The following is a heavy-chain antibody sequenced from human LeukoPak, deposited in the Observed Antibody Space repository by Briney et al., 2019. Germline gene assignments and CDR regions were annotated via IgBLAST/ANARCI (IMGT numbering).Heavy chain of an antibody. J-gene: IGHJ4*02. V-gene: IGHV3-7*01. D-gene: IGHD2-21*01. CDR2: IKEDGSEK. Sequence: PGGSLRLSCAVSGFSFRSCWMSWVRQAPGKGLEWVANIKEDGSEKYYVDSVKGRFTISRDNAKNALYLQMNSLRAEDTAVYYCARVAWPHYFDYWGQGTLVTVSS. CDR1: GFSFRSCW. CDR3: ARVAWPHYFDY.